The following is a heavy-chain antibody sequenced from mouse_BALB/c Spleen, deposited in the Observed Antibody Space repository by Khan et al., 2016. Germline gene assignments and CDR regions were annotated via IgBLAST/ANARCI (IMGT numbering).Heavy chain of an antibody. CDR2: ISYSGST. Sequence: EVQLQESGPGLVKPSQSLSLTCTVTGYSITSDYAWNWIRQFPGNKLEWMGYISYSGSTSYNPSLKSRISITRDTSKNQLFRQLNSGTTEDTATYYCAINWDEEDYWGQGTLVTVSA. CDR1: GYSITSDYA. D-gene: IGHD4-1*02. CDR3: AINWDEEDY. J-gene: IGHJ3*01. V-gene: IGHV3-2*02.